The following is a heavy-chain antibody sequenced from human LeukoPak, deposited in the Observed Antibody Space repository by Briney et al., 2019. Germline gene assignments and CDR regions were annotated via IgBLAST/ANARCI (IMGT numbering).Heavy chain of an antibody. Sequence: PSETLSLTCTVSGDSISSDYWSWIRPPPGRGLEWIGYVYRSGNTDYNPSLMRRLTISLDTSKNQLSLNLTSVTAADTAVYYCAGRGQRYFRDWGQGTLVTVSS. V-gene: IGHV4-4*08. CDR2: VYRSGNT. CDR3: AGRGQRYFRD. J-gene: IGHJ1*01. CDR1: GDSISSDY.